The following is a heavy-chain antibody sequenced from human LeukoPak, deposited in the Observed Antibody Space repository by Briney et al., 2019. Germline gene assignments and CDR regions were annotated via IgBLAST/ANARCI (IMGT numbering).Heavy chain of an antibody. Sequence: ASVKDSCKASLYTFTSYGISWVRQAPGQGREWMGWISAYNGNTNYAQKLQGRVTMTTDTSTSPAHLELPSLRSDDTAVYYCARWWVREPKHGLPNWFDPCGQGTLVTVSS. J-gene: IGHJ5*02. CDR3: ARWWVREPKHGLPNWFDP. D-gene: IGHD3-10*01. V-gene: IGHV1-18*01. CDR1: LYTFTSYG. CDR2: ISAYNGNT.